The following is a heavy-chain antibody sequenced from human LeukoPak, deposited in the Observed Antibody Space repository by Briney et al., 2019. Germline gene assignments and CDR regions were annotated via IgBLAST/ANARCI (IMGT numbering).Heavy chain of an antibody. CDR2: ISPYNGNT. D-gene: IGHD2/OR15-2a*01. Sequence: ASVKVSCKASGGTFSSYAINWVRQAPGQGLEWMGWISPYNGNTNCAHNVQGRVTMTTDTSTSTAYMELRSLRSDDTAVYYCARAPSMANFDYWGQGTLVTVSS. CDR1: GGTFSSYA. CDR3: ARAPSMANFDY. V-gene: IGHV1-18*01. J-gene: IGHJ4*02.